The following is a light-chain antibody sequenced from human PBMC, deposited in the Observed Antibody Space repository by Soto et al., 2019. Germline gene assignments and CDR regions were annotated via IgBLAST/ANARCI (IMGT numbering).Light chain of an antibody. Sequence: QSALTQPPSVSGSPGQSVTISCTGTSGDVGGSNRVSWYQQPPGTAPKLMIYEVSNRPSGVPDRFSGSKSGNTASLTISGLQGEDEADYYCSSYTSSSTYVFGTGTKLTVL. CDR2: EVS. CDR3: SSYTSSSTYV. CDR1: SGDVGGSNR. V-gene: IGLV2-18*02. J-gene: IGLJ1*01.